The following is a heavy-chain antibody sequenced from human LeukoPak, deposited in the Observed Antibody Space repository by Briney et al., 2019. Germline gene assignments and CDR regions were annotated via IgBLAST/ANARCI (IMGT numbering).Heavy chain of an antibody. J-gene: IGHJ5*02. CDR1: GGSFSGYY. D-gene: IGHD2-2*01. CDR3: ARLQYCSSTSCYYLFDP. Sequence: PSETLSLTCAVYGGSFSGYYWSWIRQAPGKGLEWIGEINHSGSTNYNPSLKSRVTISVDTSKNQFSLKLASVTAADTAVYYCARLQYCSSTSCYYLFDPWGRGTLVTVSS. CDR2: INHSGST. V-gene: IGHV4-34*01.